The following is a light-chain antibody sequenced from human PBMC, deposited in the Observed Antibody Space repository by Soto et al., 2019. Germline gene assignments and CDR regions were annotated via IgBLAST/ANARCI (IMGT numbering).Light chain of an antibody. J-gene: IGKJ1*01. CDR1: QTIRSNY. CDR3: GQFVSSPPRT. CDR2: DAS. Sequence: EIVLTQSPGTLSLSPGERATLSCRASQTIRSNYLAWYQQKPGQTPRLLIFDASSRATGVPDRFRGSASGTDFILTISRLEPEDFALYYCGQFVSSPPRTFGQGTKVDIK. V-gene: IGKV3-20*01.